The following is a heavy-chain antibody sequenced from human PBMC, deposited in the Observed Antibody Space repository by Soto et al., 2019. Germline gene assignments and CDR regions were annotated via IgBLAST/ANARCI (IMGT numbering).Heavy chain of an antibody. Sequence: PSETLSLTCTVSGGSISSSSYYWGWIRQPPGKGLEWIGNIYYRGTTYYNPSLESRVTISVDTSKNQFSLKLASVTAADTAVYYCARDYGDYQFDYWGQGTLVTVSS. D-gene: IGHD4-17*01. CDR3: ARDYGDYQFDY. CDR2: IYYRGTT. CDR1: GGSISSSSYY. J-gene: IGHJ4*02. V-gene: IGHV4-39*01.